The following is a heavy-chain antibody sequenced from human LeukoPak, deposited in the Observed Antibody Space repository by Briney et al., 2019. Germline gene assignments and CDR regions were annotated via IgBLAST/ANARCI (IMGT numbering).Heavy chain of an antibody. J-gene: IGHJ4*02. CDR2: ISYDGSNK. CDR3: ARVEMATISVGYFDY. CDR1: GFTFSSYA. Sequence: PGGSLRLSCAASGFTFSSYAMHWVRQAPGKGLEWVAVISYDGSNKYYADSVKGRFTISRGNSKNTLYLQMNSLRAEDTAVYYCARVEMATISVGYFDYWGQGTLVTVSS. V-gene: IGHV3-30-3*01. D-gene: IGHD5-24*01.